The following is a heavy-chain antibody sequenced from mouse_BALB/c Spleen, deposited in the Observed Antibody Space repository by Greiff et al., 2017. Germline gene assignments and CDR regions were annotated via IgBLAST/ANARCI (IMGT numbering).Heavy chain of an antibody. J-gene: IGHJ4*01. CDR1: GYTFTDYE. D-gene: IGHD2-2*01. CDR2: IDPETGGT. V-gene: IGHV1-15*01. CDR3: TRRWGYDHYAMDY. Sequence: VQLQQSGAELVRPGASVTLSCKASGYTFTDYEMHWVKQTPVHGLEWIGAIDPETGGTAYNQKFKGKATLTADESSSTAYMELRSLTSEDSAVYYCTRRWGYDHYAMDYWGQGTSVTVSS.